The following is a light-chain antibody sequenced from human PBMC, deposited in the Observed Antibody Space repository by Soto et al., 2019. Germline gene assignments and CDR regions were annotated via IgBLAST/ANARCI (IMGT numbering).Light chain of an antibody. CDR1: RSDVGGYNY. CDR3: SSYTSSSTQI. V-gene: IGLV2-14*01. Sequence: QSALTQPASVSGSPGQSITISCTGTRSDVGGYNYVSWYQQHTGKAPKLMIYDVSNRPSGVSNRFSGSKSGNTASLTISGLQAEDEADYYCSSYTSSSTQIFGTGTKLTVL. CDR2: DVS. J-gene: IGLJ1*01.